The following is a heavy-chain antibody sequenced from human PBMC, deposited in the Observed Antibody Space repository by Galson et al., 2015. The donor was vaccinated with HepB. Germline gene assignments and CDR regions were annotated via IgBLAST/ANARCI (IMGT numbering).Heavy chain of an antibody. CDR3: TCHYYGSGSFYYYGMDV. Sequence: SLRLSCAASGFTFSGSAMHWVRQASGKGLEWVGRIRSKANSYATAYAASVKGRFTISRDDSKNTAYLQMNSLKTEDTAVYYCTCHYYGSGSFYYYGMDVWGQGTTVTVSS. D-gene: IGHD3-10*01. CDR2: IRSKANSYAT. J-gene: IGHJ6*02. CDR1: GFTFSGSA. V-gene: IGHV3-73*01.